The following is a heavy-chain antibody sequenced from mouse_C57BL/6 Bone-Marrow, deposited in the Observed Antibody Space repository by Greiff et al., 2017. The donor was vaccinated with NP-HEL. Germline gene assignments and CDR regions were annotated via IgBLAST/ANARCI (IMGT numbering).Heavy chain of an antibody. CDR1: GYSITSGYY. Sequence: EVQLQQSGPGLVKPSQSLSLTCSVTGYSITSGYYWNWIRQFPGNKLEWMGYISYDGSNNYNPSLKNRISITRDTSKNQFFLKLNSVTTEDTATYDCARITTVVATPWYFDVWGTGTTVTVSS. CDR2: ISYDGSN. CDR3: ARITTVVATPWYFDV. V-gene: IGHV3-6*01. J-gene: IGHJ1*03. D-gene: IGHD1-1*01.